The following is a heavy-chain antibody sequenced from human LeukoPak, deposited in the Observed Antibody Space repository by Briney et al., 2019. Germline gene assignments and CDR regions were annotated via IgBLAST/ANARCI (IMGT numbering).Heavy chain of an antibody. CDR2: IYYSGST. J-gene: IGHJ2*01. D-gene: IGHD3-3*01. CDR1: GGSISSYY. CDR3: ARDRLFPYDFWSGPLRYFDL. V-gene: IGHV4-30-4*01. Sequence: SETLSLTCTVSGGSISSYYWSWIRQPPGKGLEWIGYIYYSGSTYYNPSLKSRVTISVDTSKNQFSLKLSSVTAADTAVYYCARDRLFPYDFWSGPLRYFDLWGRGTLVTVSS.